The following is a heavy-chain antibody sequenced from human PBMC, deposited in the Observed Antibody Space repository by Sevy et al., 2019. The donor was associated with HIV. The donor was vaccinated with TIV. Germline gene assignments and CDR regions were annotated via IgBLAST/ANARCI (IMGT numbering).Heavy chain of an antibody. CDR1: GYTFTSYY. J-gene: IGHJ3*02. V-gene: IGHV1-46*01. D-gene: IGHD3-10*01. Sequence: ASVKVSCKASGYTFTSYYMHWVRQAPGQGLEWMGIINPSGGSTSYAQKFQGRVTMTRDTSTSTVYMELSSLRSEDTALYYCAKDQAGRPRPLNAFDIWGQGTMVTVSS. CDR3: AKDQAGRPRPLNAFDI. CDR2: INPSGGST.